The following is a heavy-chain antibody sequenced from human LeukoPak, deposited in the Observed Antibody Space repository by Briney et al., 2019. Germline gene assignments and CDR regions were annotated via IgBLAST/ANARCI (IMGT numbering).Heavy chain of an antibody. Sequence: PSETLSLTCSVSDVSISNNGRDWAWIRQSPGKGLEWIGSGYHTGSTNDNPSVESGICKAVETTKNRFALRLTSATAADTALYYCATGQSEVYVVRMDYWGQGILVTVSS. D-gene: IGHD2-8*01. CDR3: ATGQSEVYVVRMDY. CDR2: GYHTGST. V-gene: IGHV4-39*06. J-gene: IGHJ4*02. CDR1: DVSISNNGRD.